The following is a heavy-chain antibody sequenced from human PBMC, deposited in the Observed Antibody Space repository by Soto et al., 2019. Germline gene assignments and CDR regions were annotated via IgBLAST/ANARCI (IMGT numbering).Heavy chain of an antibody. CDR3: AKDISLRGWVYLVVEY. D-gene: IGHD6-13*01. J-gene: IGHJ4*02. CDR1: GFTFDVYA. Sequence: EVQLVESGGGWVQPGRSLRLSCAASGFTFDVYAMHWVRQAPGKGLEWVSGINYNSGSVGYADSVKGRFTISRDNAKNSLHLQMSSLRAEDTAVYCCAKDISLRGWVYLVVEYWGQGTLVTVSP. V-gene: IGHV3-9*01. CDR2: INYNSGSV.